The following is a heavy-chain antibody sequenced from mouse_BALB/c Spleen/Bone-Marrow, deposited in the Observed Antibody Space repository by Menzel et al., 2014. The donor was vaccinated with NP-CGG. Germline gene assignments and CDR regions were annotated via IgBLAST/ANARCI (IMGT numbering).Heavy chain of an antibody. J-gene: IGHJ4*01. CDR2: IWGDGST. V-gene: IGHV2-6-7*01. CDR3: ARELGHYAMDY. CDR1: GFSLTGYG. Sequence: QVQLKESGPGLVAPSQSLSITCTVSGFSLTGYGLNWVRQPPGKGLEWLGMIWGDGSTDYNSALKSRLSISKDNSKSQVFLKMNNLQTDDTARYYCARELGHYAMDYWGQGTSVTVSS. D-gene: IGHD4-1*01.